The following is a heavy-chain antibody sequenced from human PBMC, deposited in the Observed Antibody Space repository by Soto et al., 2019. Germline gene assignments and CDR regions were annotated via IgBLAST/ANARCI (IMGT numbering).Heavy chain of an antibody. CDR1: GASISDYF. D-gene: IGHD2-21*02. CDR3: ARGTYCGSDCYWTLDY. V-gene: IGHV4-59*01. CDR2: FYYGETT. Sequence: QVQLQESGPGLVKPSETLSLTCTVAGASISDYFWSWIRQPPGKGLEWIGYFYYGETTTQKSSVNSRFTVSVDTSKSQFSLKVTSVTTADTAVYYCARGTYCGSDCYWTLDYWGQGKMVTVSS. J-gene: IGHJ4*02.